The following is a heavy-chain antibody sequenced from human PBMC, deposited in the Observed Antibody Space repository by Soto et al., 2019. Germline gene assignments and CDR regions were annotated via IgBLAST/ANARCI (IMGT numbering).Heavy chain of an antibody. D-gene: IGHD3-10*01. J-gene: IGHJ4*02. Sequence: ASVKVSCKASGYTFTSYGISWVRQAPGQGLEWMGWISAYNGNTNYAQKLQGRVTMTTDTSTSTAYMELRSLRSDDTAVYYCARRAHLFKGFGELSRAYFDYWGQGTLVTVSS. V-gene: IGHV1-18*01. CDR1: GYTFTSYG. CDR3: ARRAHLFKGFGELSRAYFDY. CDR2: ISAYNGNT.